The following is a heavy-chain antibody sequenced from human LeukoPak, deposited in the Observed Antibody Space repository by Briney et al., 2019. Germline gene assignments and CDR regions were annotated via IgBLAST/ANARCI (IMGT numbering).Heavy chain of an antibody. Sequence: GGSLRLSCAASGFNFPSFWMSWVRQAPGMGLAWVATINQDRRETYFVDSVKGRFTISRDNAKSSLYLQMHSLRAEDTAIYYCVKPYYYSSGSLNWGQGTLVTVSS. J-gene: IGHJ4*02. CDR2: INQDRRET. D-gene: IGHD3-10*01. V-gene: IGHV3-7*01. CDR1: GFNFPSFW. CDR3: VKPYYYSSGSLN.